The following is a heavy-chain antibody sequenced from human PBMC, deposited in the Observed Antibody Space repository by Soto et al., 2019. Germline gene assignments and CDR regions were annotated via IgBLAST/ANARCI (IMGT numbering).Heavy chain of an antibody. CDR2: IYYSGST. CDR1: GGSISSSSYY. CDR3: VGWDNDASITGTITSSNGDY. V-gene: IGHV4-39*01. Sequence: SETLSLTCTVSGGSISSSSYYWGWIRQPPGKGLEWIGSIYYSGSTYYNPSLKRRVTISVDKSKTQFSLKLSSVTAADTAVYYCVGWDNDASITGTITSSNGDYWGQGTMVTVSS. J-gene: IGHJ4*02. D-gene: IGHD1-20*01.